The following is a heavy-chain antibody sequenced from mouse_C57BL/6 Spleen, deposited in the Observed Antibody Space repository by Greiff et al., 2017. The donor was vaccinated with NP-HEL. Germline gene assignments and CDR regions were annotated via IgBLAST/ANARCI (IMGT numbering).Heavy chain of an antibody. CDR1: GYTFTSYG. CDR3: ARSEGILAAQALFAY. Sequence: QVQLKQSGAELARPGASVKLSCKASGYTFTSYGISWVKQRTGQGLEWIGEIYPRSGNTYYNEKFKGKATLTADKSSSTAYMELRSLTSEDSAVYFCARSEGILAAQALFAYWGQGTLVTVSA. V-gene: IGHV1-81*01. J-gene: IGHJ3*01. D-gene: IGHD3-2*02. CDR2: IYPRSGNT.